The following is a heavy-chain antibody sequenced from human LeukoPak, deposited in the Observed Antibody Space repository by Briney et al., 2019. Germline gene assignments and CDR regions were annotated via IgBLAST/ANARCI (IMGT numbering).Heavy chain of an antibody. V-gene: IGHV3-7*01. CDR2: IKQDRSEK. CDR1: GFTFSNYA. J-gene: IGHJ4*02. D-gene: IGHD3-22*01. CDR3: ARDLPLYYYDSSGYKGFDY. Sequence: GGSLRLSCAASGFTFSNYAMSWVRQAPGKGLELVANIKQDRSEKYYVDSVKGRFAISRDNAKNSLYLQMNSLRAEDTAVYYCARDLPLYYYDSSGYKGFDYWGQGTLVTVSS.